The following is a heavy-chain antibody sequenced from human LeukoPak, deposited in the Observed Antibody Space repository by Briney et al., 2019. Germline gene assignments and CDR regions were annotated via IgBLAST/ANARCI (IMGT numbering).Heavy chain of an antibody. V-gene: IGHV3-23*01. Sequence: GGSLRLSCAASGFTLGDFAMSWVRQAPGRGLEWVSTSSNTDNGTYHAHSVRGRFTISRDNSRKTLYLQMDSLSAEDTAIYYCTKGMYFYHTSGKFDSWGQGTLVTVSS. D-gene: IGHD3-22*01. CDR1: GFTLGDFA. J-gene: IGHJ4*01. CDR2: SSNTDNGT. CDR3: TKGMYFYHTSGKFDS.